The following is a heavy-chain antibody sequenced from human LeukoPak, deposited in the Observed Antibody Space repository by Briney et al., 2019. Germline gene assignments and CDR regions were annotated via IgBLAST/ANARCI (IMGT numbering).Heavy chain of an antibody. CDR2: ISSSSSTI. J-gene: IGHJ3*02. CDR3: ARDAYYDSSGYYRI. Sequence: PGGSLRLSCAASGFTFSSYSMNWVRQAPGKGLEWVSYISSSSSTIYYADSVKGRFTISRDNAKNSLYLQMSSLRAEDTAVYYCARDAYYDSSGYYRIWGQGTMVTVSS. CDR1: GFTFSSYS. D-gene: IGHD3-22*01. V-gene: IGHV3-48*01.